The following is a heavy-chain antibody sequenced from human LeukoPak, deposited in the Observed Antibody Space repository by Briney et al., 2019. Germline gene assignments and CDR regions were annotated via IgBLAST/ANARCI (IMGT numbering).Heavy chain of an antibody. CDR3: ARAAGTTIDY. CDR1: GFTFSSYS. CDR2: ISSSSSTI. Sequence: PGGSLRLSCAASGFTFSSYSMNWVRQAPGKGLEWVSYISSSSSTIYYADSVKGRFTISRDNAKNSLYLQMNSLRAEDTAVYYCARAAGTTIDYWGQGTLVTVSS. J-gene: IGHJ4*02. D-gene: IGHD6-13*01. V-gene: IGHV3-48*04.